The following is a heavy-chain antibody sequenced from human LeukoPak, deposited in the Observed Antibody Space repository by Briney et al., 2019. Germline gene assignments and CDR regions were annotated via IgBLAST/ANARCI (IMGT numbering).Heavy chain of an antibody. J-gene: IGHJ3*02. CDR3: AKESSGWYMRSAFDI. D-gene: IGHD6-19*01. CDR2: IRYDGSNK. Sequence: GGTLTLSCAASGFTFSNYGMHWVRQAPGKGLEWVAFIRYDGSNKYYADSVKGRFTISRDNSKNTLYLQMNSLRAEDTAVYYCAKESSGWYMRSAFDIWGQGTMVTVSS. CDR1: GFTFSNYG. V-gene: IGHV3-30*02.